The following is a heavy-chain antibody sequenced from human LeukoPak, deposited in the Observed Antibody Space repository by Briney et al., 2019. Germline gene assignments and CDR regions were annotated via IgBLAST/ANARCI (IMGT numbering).Heavy chain of an antibody. J-gene: IGHJ6*03. CDR3: AASSSSMPDYYHYFLDV. D-gene: IGHD6-6*01. Sequence: SETLSLTCTVSGDSINSGDYYWFWIRQPAGKGLEWIGRIYTGGSTNYNPSLKSRVTLSIDTSKNQISLTVNSVTAADTAVYYCAASSSSMPDYYHYFLDVWGKGTTVTVSS. V-gene: IGHV4-61*02. CDR2: IYTGGST. CDR1: GDSINSGDYY.